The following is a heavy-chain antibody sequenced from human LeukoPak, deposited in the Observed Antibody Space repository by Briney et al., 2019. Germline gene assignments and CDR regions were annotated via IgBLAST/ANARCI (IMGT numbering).Heavy chain of an antibody. V-gene: IGHV1-46*01. CDR2: INPSGGST. J-gene: IGHJ6*03. D-gene: IGHD6-19*01. Sequence: ASVKVSCKASGDTFTNYYMHWVRQAPGQGLEWMGIINPSGGSTSYAQKFQGRVTLTRDMSTSTVYMELSSLRSEDTAVYYCARAVAPLGGYYYMDVWGKGTTVTISS. CDR1: GDTFTNYY. CDR3: ARAVAPLGGYYYMDV.